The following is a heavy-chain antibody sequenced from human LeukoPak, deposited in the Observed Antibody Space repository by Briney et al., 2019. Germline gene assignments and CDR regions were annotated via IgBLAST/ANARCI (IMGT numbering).Heavy chain of an antibody. Sequence: PSETLSLTCTVSGGSISSSSYYWGWIRQPPGKGLEWIGSIYYSGSTYYSPSLKSRVTISVDTSKNQFSLKLSSVTAADTAVYYCARVPRIAAAGTIDYWGQGTLVTVSS. V-gene: IGHV4-39*07. D-gene: IGHD6-13*01. CDR1: GGSISSSSYY. J-gene: IGHJ4*02. CDR3: ARVPRIAAAGTIDY. CDR2: IYYSGST.